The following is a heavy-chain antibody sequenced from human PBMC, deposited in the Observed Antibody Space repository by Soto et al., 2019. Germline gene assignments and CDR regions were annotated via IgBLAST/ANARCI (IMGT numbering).Heavy chain of an antibody. CDR3: ASVVPAAIGWFDP. V-gene: IGHV4-59*08. CDR1: GGSISSYY. CDR2: IYYSGSP. J-gene: IGHJ5*02. Sequence: QVQLQESGPGLVKPSETLSLTCTVSGGSISSYYWSWIRQPPGKGLEWIGYIYYSGSPNYNPSLKSRVTISVDTSKNQFSLQLSSVTAADTAVYYCASVVPAAIGWFDPWGQGTLVTVAS. D-gene: IGHD2-2*02.